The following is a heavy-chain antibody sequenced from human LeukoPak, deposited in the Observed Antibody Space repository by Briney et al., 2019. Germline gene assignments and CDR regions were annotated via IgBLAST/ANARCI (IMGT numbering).Heavy chain of an antibody. V-gene: IGHV3-21*01. CDR2: ISTSSGYI. J-gene: IGHJ4*02. Sequence: GGSLRLSCAASGFTFSSYSMNWVRQAPGKGLEWVSSISTSSGYIYYAASVQGRFTISRDSAKNSLYLQMNSLRAEDTAVYYCARAFGYYYGSGTYYRYFDYWGQGTLVTVSS. CDR3: ARAFGYYYGSGTYYRYFDY. CDR1: GFTFSSYS. D-gene: IGHD3-10*01.